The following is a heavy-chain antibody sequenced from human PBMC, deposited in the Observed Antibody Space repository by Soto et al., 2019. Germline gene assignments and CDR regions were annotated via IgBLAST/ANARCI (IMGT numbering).Heavy chain of an antibody. D-gene: IGHD3-3*01. J-gene: IGHJ6*02. CDR2: IYYSGST. V-gene: IGHV4-31*03. CDR1: GGSISSGGYY. Sequence: QVQLQESGPGLVKPSQTLSLTCTVSGGSISSGGYYWSWIRQHPGKGLEWIGYIYYSGSTYYNPSRKSRVTISVDTSKNQFSLKLSSVTAADTAVYYCARHPVRRITIFGVVDYYYGMDVWGQGTTVTVSS. CDR3: ARHPVRRITIFGVVDYYYGMDV.